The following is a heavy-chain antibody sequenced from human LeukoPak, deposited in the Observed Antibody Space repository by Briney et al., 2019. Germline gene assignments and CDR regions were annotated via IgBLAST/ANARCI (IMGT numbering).Heavy chain of an antibody. J-gene: IGHJ4*02. CDR1: GYTFTDYY. Sequence: ASVKISCKVSGYTFTDYYMHWVQQAPGKRLEWMGLVDPEDGETIYAEKFQGRVTITADTSTDTSYMELSSLRSEDMAVYYCATVGRWGSRVDYWGQGTLVTVSS. CDR3: ATVGRWGSRVDY. D-gene: IGHD7-27*01. CDR2: VDPEDGET. V-gene: IGHV1-69-2*01.